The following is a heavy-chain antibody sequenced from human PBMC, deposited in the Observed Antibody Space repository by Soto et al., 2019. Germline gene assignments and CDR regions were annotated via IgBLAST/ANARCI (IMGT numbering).Heavy chain of an antibody. J-gene: IGHJ6*02. V-gene: IGHV3-43*01. D-gene: IGHD3-3*01. CDR1: GFTFDDYT. Sequence: GGSLRLSCAASGFTFDDYTMHWVRQAPGKGLEWVSLISWDGGSTYYADSVKGRFTISRDNSKNSLYLQMSSLRTEDTALYYCAKDMGTYYDFWSGYLHYYGMDVWGRGTTVTVSS. CDR3: AKDMGTYYDFWSGYLHYYGMDV. CDR2: ISWDGGST.